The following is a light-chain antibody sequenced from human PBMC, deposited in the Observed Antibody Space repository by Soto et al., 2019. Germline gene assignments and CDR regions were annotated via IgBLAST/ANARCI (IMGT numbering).Light chain of an antibody. CDR2: VAS. V-gene: IGKV1-39*01. CDR1: QSVSNY. J-gene: IGKJ4*01. Sequence: IQMTQSPSSLSASVGDKVTITCRAGQSVSNYVNWYQHKPGKPPNLLIYVASSLQSGVPSRFSGSGSGPDFTLTISSLQPEDVATYYCQQGSTYPTFGGGTKVEIK. CDR3: QQGSTYPT.